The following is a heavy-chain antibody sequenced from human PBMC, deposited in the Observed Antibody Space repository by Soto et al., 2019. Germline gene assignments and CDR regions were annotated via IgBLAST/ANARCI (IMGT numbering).Heavy chain of an antibody. D-gene: IGHD3-22*01. CDR1: GGSITSSSYY. CDR2: IYDSGSS. J-gene: IGHJ4*02. Sequence: SETLSLTCTVSGGSITSSSYYWGRIRRPPGQGREGVGSIYDSGSSYSNPSIKSRVSMSVDTTKNQFSLKLSSVTAADTAVYDCARQGAYFHESSGYGFDYWGQGTLVTVSS. V-gene: IGHV4-39*01. CDR3: ARQGAYFHESSGYGFDY.